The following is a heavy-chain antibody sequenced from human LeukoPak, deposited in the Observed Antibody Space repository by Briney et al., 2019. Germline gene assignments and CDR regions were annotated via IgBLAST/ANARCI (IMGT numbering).Heavy chain of an antibody. D-gene: IGHD3-22*01. Sequence: PSETLSLTCTVSGGSTSSGDYYWSWIRQPPGKGLEWIGYIYYSGSTYYNPSLKSRVTISVDTSKNQFSLKLSSVTAADTAVYYCARVSSSGYHHRVYYYYGMDVWGQGTTVTVSS. CDR1: GGSTSSGDYY. CDR3: ARVSSSGYHHRVYYYYGMDV. V-gene: IGHV4-30-4*01. J-gene: IGHJ6*02. CDR2: IYYSGST.